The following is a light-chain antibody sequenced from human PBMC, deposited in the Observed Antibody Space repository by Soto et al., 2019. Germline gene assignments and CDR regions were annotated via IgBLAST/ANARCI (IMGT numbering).Light chain of an antibody. CDR2: GAS. CDR1: RSVSSN. Sequence: EIVMTQSPATLSVSPGERATLSCRASRSVSSNLAWYQQKPGQAPRLLIYGASMRATGIPARFSGSGSGTEFTLTISSLQSEDFAVYYCQEYNNWPPHTFGQGTKLEIK. V-gene: IGKV3-15*01. J-gene: IGKJ2*01. CDR3: QEYNNWPPHT.